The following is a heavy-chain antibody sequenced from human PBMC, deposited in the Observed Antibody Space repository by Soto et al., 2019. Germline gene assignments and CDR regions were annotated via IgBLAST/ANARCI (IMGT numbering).Heavy chain of an antibody. D-gene: IGHD3-3*01. V-gene: IGHV1-24*01. Sequence: ASVKVSCKVSGYTLTELSMHWVRQAPGKGLEWMGGFDPEDGETIYAQKFQGRVTMTEDTSTDTAYMELSSLRSEDTAVYYCARDARYDVLRFLEWLPSPGSSLPYYMDVWGKGTTVTVSS. CDR2: FDPEDGET. CDR3: ARDARYDVLRFLEWLPSPGSSLPYYMDV. J-gene: IGHJ6*03. CDR1: GYTLTELS.